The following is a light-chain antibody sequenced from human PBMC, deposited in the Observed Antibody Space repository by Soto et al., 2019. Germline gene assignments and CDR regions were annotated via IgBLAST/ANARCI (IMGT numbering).Light chain of an antibody. CDR1: QSVSRK. CDR2: ETS. Sequence: EIVMTQCPATLSVSPGERPAPSCRASQSVSRKLAWYRQRPGQAPRLVIYETSTRANGVPARFSGSGSGTEFTLTISSLQSEDFGVYYCQQYNDWFPITFGQGTRLEIK. J-gene: IGKJ5*01. CDR3: QQYNDWFPIT. V-gene: IGKV3-15*01.